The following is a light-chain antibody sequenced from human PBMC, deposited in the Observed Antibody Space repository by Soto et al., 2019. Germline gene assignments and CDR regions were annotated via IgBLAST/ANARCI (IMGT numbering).Light chain of an antibody. J-gene: IGKJ1*01. V-gene: IGKV3-20*01. Sequence: EIVLTPSPGTLSLSPGERGTLSCRASQNLGTLYLAWFQQKSGQAPRLLIYSASRRATGIPDRFTGSGSGTDFTLTINRVEPEDFAVYFCQQYAGSPRTFGQGTKVDI. CDR1: QNLGTLY. CDR2: SAS. CDR3: QQYAGSPRT.